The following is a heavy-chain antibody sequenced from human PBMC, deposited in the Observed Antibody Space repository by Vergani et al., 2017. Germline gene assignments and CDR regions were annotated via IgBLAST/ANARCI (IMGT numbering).Heavy chain of an antibody. CDR3: ASGKYYSDSTSHFRGRYFDV. V-gene: IGHV4-39*01. J-gene: IGHJ2*01. CDR2: IYNSGNG. CDR1: GDSIISRSYY. D-gene: IGHD3-16*01. Sequence: QMQLQESGPGLVKASETLSLTCTVSGDSIISRSYYWGWIRQPPGKGLEWIGSIYNSGNGDSSSSLQSRVTISADTSKNKFSLRLTSVTAADTAVYYCASGKYYSDSTSHFRGRYFDVWGRGTLVTVPS.